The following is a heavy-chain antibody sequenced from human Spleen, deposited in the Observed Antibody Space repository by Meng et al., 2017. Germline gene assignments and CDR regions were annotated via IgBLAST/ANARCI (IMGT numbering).Heavy chain of an antibody. CDR1: GYSFTSYW. CDR3: ARQSLHGPSIEPDY. CDR2: IYPGYSDT. Sequence: GGSLRLSCKGSGYSFTSYWIGWVRQMPGKGLEWVGVIYPGYSDTRYSPSFQGQVTISADKSISTAYLQWSSLKASDTAMYYCARQSLHGPSIEPDYWGHGTLVTVSS. V-gene: IGHV5-51*01. J-gene: IGHJ4*01. D-gene: IGHD3-16*02.